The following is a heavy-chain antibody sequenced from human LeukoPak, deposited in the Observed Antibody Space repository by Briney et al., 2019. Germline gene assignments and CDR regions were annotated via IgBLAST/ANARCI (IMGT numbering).Heavy chain of an antibody. D-gene: IGHD3-22*01. J-gene: IGHJ6*02. CDR2: IIPILGIA. V-gene: IGHV1-69*02. CDR3: ARSAGYDSSGHDYYYYGMDV. Sequence: SVNVSCKASGGTFSSYTISWVRQAPGQGLEWMGRIIPILGIANYAQKFQGRVTITADKSTSTAYMELSSLRSEDTAVYYCARSAGYDSSGHDYYYYGMDVWGQGTTVTVSS. CDR1: GGTFSSYT.